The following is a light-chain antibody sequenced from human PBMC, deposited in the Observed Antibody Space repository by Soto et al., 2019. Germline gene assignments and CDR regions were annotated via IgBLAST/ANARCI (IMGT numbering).Light chain of an antibody. V-gene: IGLV2-8*01. CDR2: EVS. CDR3: SSYGGINNVV. CDR1: SSDVGGYNY. Sequence: QSALTQPPSASGSPGQSVAISCSGTSSDVGGYNYVSWYQQHPGKAPKLMIYEVSKRPSGVPDRFSGSKSGNTASLTVSGLQADDEADYYCSSYGGINNVVFGGGTKLTVL. J-gene: IGLJ3*02.